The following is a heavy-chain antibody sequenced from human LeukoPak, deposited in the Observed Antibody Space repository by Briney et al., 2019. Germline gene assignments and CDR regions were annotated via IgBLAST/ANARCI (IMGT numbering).Heavy chain of an antibody. CDR2: LYYRGST. V-gene: IGHV4-59*01. J-gene: IGHJ2*01. CDR1: GGALGAYY. Sequence: SETLALTGAAAGGALGAYYWSWIRHPPGQALEWIGYLYYRGSTNYNPSLKSRVTISVDTSKNQLSLELTSVTAADTAVYYCARVRPIEYNTSTFDLWGRGTLVIVSS. CDR3: ARVRPIEYNTSTFDL. D-gene: IGHD3-3*01.